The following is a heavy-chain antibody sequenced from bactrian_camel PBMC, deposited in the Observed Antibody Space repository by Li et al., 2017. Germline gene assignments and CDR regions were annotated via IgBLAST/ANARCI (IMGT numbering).Heavy chain of an antibody. D-gene: IGHD3*01. CDR3: ATGAGWVSRTAMMGCNDY. V-gene: IGHV3S53*01. Sequence: HVQLVESGGGSVQSGGSLRLSCAASGYTYNRNCMAWFRQVPGKEREVVARIDSDGTTNYADSVKGRFTISKDNSKNTLFLQMNSLKPEDTAMYYCATGAGWVSRTAMMGCNDYWGQGTQVTVS. J-gene: IGHJ4*01. CDR1: GYTYNRNC. CDR2: IDSDGTT.